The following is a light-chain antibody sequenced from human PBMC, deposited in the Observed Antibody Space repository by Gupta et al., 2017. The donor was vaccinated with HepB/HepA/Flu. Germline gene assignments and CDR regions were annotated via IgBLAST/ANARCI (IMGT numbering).Light chain of an antibody. V-gene: IGKV2-28*01. CDR3: MQALQKGFT. CDR1: QSLLHSNGYNY. Sequence: DIVMTPSPLSLPVTPGEPASISCRSSQSLLHSNGYNYLDWYLQKPGQSPQLLIYLGSNRASGVPDRFSGSGSGTDFTLKISRVEAEDVGVYYCMQALQKGFTFGPGTKVDIK. J-gene: IGKJ3*01. CDR2: LGS.